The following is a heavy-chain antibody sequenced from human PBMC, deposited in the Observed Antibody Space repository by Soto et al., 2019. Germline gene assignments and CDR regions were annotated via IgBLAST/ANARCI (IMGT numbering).Heavy chain of an antibody. V-gene: IGHV1-8*01. CDR2: MNSNTGNT. CDR1: GYTFSDYD. Sequence: QVQLVQSGSEVKKPGASVKVSCKASGYTFSDYDINWVRQAAGQGLEWMGWMNSNTGNTGYAQKFQCRVTMTLNSSMRTAYMELNSLRSEDTAVYYCARELFSSTGTYDDWGQGTLVTVSS. D-gene: IGHD6-13*01. CDR3: ARELFSSTGTYDD. J-gene: IGHJ4*02.